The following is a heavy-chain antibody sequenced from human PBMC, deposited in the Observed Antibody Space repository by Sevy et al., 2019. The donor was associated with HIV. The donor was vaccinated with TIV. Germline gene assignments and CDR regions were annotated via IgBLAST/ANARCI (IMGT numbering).Heavy chain of an antibody. CDR1: GFTFTLYA. V-gene: IGHV3-30-3*01. CDR2: ISYSGTNK. J-gene: IGHJ4*02. D-gene: IGHD3-10*01. Sequence: GGSLRLSCAASGFTFTLYAIHWVRQAPGKGLEWVALISYSGTNKYYADSVKGRFTISRDNGKNSLYLQMNSLRAEDAAVYYCARETGSSHFDYWGQGTLVTVSS. CDR3: ARETGSSHFDY.